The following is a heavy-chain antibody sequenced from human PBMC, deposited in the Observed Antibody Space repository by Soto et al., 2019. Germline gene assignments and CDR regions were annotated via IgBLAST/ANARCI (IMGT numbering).Heavy chain of an antibody. D-gene: IGHD3-10*01. J-gene: IGHJ4*02. V-gene: IGHV1-69*02. CDR3: ATSYGSGSTHFDY. Sequence: QGQLVQSVAEVKKPGSSVKVSCTASGGTFNFYTINWVRQAPGQRPEWVGRVNPIVGMSSSASKFQGRVTMTADKATRNAYMDLTGLKSEDTAVYYCATSYGSGSTHFDYWGQGTLVTVSS. CDR1: GGTFNFYT. CDR2: VNPIVGMS.